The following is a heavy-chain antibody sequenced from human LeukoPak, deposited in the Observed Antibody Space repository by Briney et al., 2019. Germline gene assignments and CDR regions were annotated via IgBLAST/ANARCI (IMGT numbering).Heavy chain of an antibody. CDR3: ARGALPTIVVVPAAIGY. D-gene: IGHD2-2*01. CDR2: IYHSGST. J-gene: IGHJ4*02. CDR1: GYSISSGYY. Sequence: PSETLSLTCAVSGYSISSGYYWGWIRQPPRKGQEWIGSIYHSGSTYYNPSLKSRVTISVDTSKNQFSLKLSSVTAADTAVYYWARGALPTIVVVPAAIGYWGQGTLVTVSS. V-gene: IGHV4-38-2*01.